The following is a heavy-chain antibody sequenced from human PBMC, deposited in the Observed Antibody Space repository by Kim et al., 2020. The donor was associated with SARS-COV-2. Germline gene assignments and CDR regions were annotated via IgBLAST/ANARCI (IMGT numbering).Heavy chain of an antibody. J-gene: IGHJ5*02. V-gene: IGHV4-61*08. D-gene: IGHD3-22*01. CDR2: IYYSGST. Sequence: SETLSLTCTVSGGSISSGAYYWNWIRQPPGRGLEWIGYIYYSGSTDYNPSLKSRLTISVDTSKNQFFLKLRSVTAADTAMYYCARDLGVNRGYDNWFDPWGQGILVTVSS. CDR3: ARDLGVNRGYDNWFDP. CDR1: GGSISSGAYY.